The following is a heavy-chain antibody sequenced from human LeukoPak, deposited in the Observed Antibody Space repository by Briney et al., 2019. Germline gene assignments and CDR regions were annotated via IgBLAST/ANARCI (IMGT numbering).Heavy chain of an antibody. CDR3: VIDDYYDKSGPSGADYFDY. CDR1: GFSFSTAW. J-gene: IGHJ4*02. D-gene: IGHD3-22*01. V-gene: IGHV3-15*01. CDR2: IKAKGYGETT. Sequence: PGGSLRLSCGGSGFSFSTAWMSWVRQAPGKGLEWVGRIKAKGYGETTDYAAPVGGRFSISRDDSKNTLYLQMNSPKTEDTAMYYCVIDDYYDKSGPSGADYFDYWGQGTLVTVSS.